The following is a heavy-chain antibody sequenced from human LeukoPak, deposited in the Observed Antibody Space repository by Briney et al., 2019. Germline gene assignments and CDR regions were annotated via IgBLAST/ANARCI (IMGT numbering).Heavy chain of an antibody. Sequence: GSLRLSCSASGFTFSMYAMHWVRQAPGKGLEYVSGISSNGGSTYYADSVKGRFTISRDNSRNTLYLQMSSLRAEDTAVYYCVKSGRYYNEPYYFDYWGQGTLVTVSS. CDR1: GFTFSMYA. V-gene: IGHV3-64D*06. D-gene: IGHD3-10*01. CDR3: VKSGRYYNEPYYFDY. J-gene: IGHJ4*02. CDR2: ISSNGGST.